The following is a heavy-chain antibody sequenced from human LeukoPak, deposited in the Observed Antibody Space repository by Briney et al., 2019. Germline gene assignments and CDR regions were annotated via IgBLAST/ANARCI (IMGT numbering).Heavy chain of an antibody. CDR3: ARGMDDTYGYHFDY. V-gene: IGHV3-21*01. J-gene: IGHJ4*02. D-gene: IGHD3-9*01. Sequence: GGSLRLSCAASGFTFSSYSMNWVRQAPGKGLEWVSSISSSSSYIYYADSVKGRFTISRDNAKNSLYLQMNSLRAEDTAVYYCARGMDDTYGYHFDYWGQGTLVTVSS. CDR2: ISSSSSYI. CDR1: GFTFSSYS.